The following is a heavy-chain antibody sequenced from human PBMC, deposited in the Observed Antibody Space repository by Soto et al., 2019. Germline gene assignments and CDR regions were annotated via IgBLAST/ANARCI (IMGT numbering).Heavy chain of an antibody. CDR3: AKATGLGGYYDFWSGYGTFDY. CDR2: ISGSGGST. V-gene: IGHV3-23*01. J-gene: IGHJ4*02. D-gene: IGHD3-3*01. CDR1: GFTFSSYA. Sequence: GGSLRLSCAASGFTFSSYAMSWVRQAPGKGLEWVSAISGSGGSTYYADSVKGRFTISRDNSKNTLYLQMNSLRAEDTAVYYCAKATGLGGYYDFWSGYGTFDYWGQGTLVTVSS.